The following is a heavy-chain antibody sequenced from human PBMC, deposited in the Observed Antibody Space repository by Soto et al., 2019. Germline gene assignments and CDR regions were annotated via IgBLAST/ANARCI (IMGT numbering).Heavy chain of an antibody. CDR1: GASVSTTSYY. CDR3: ARHAHYYNGFEV. Sequence: SETLSLTCAVSGASVSTTSYYWAWIRQSPREGLQWIGSAYYSGNSYYNPSRTSRLYITLNLSKNELSLELTSVTAADTAVYYCARHAHYYNGFEVWGQGTTVTVSS. V-gene: IGHV4-39*01. J-gene: IGHJ6*02. CDR2: AYYSGNS.